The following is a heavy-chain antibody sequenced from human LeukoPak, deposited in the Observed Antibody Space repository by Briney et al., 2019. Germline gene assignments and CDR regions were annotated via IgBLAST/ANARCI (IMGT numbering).Heavy chain of an antibody. D-gene: IGHD4-11*01. CDR1: GFTFSNYW. CDR3: ARDGHWEVTRGHYFDY. Sequence: GGSLRLSCAASGFTFSNYWMSWVRQVAGKGLEWLANIKVDGSETYYVDSLKGRFTISRDNAKNSVYLQMNSLRVEDTAVYYCARDGHWEVTRGHYFDYWGQGTLVTVSS. V-gene: IGHV3-7*01. CDR2: IKVDGSET. J-gene: IGHJ4*02.